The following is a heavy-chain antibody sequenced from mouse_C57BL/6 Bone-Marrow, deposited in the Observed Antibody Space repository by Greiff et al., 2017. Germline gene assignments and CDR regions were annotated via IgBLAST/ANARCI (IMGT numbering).Heavy chain of an antibody. J-gene: IGHJ4*01. CDR1: GFTFTDYY. D-gene: IGHD2-3*01. CDR2: IDPADGET. Sequence: EVQLQQSGPELVKPGASVKLSCTASGFTFTDYYMHWVKQRTEQGLEWIGRIDPADGETKYAPKFQGKATITADTSSNTAYLQLSSLTSEDAAVYYCAGRWLLAMDFWDQGTAVTVSA. CDR3: AGRWLLAMDF. V-gene: IGHV14-2*01.